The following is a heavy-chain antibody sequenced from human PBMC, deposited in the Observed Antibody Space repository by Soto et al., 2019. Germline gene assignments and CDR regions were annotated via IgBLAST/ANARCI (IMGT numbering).Heavy chain of an antibody. CDR1: GFTFSSYA. CDR2: ISGSGGST. D-gene: IGHD6-19*01. J-gene: IGHJ5*02. Sequence: EVQLLESGGGLVQPGGSLRLSCAASGFTFSSYAMSWVRQAPGKGLEWVSAISGSGGSTYYADSVKGRFTISRDNSKNTLYLQMNSLRAEDTAVYYCAKHGVGAVAGNNWFDPWGQGTLVTVSS. CDR3: AKHGVGAVAGNNWFDP. V-gene: IGHV3-23*01.